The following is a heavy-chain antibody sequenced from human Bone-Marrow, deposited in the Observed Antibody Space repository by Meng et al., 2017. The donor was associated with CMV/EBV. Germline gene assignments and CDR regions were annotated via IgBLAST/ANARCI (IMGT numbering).Heavy chain of an antibody. Sequence: LRLSCTVSGGSISSGDYYWSWIRQPPGKGLEWIGYIYYSGTTYYNPSLKSRLTISIDTSRNQFSLKLTSVTATDTAVYSCARVVTAGYFYFDYWGQGTRVTVYS. CDR2: IYYSGTT. J-gene: IGHJ4*02. CDR3: ARVVTAGYFYFDY. CDR1: GGSISSGDYY. V-gene: IGHV4-30-4*08. D-gene: IGHD5-18*01.